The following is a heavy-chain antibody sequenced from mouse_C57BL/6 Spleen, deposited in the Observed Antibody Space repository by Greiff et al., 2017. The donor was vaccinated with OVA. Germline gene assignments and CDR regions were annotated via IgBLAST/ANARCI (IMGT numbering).Heavy chain of an antibody. J-gene: IGHJ3*01. CDR3: TTSYYDDYAWFAY. CDR2: IYPGGGGP. Sequence: QVQLQQSGAELVKPGASVKMSCKASGYTFTSYWITWVKQRPGQGLEWIGNIYPGGGGPHYTEKFKGKATMTVDPSSSTAYMQLSSLTSEDAAVYYCTTSYYDDYAWFAYWGQGTLVTVSA. CDR1: GYTFTSYW. D-gene: IGHD2-13*01. V-gene: IGHV1-55*01.